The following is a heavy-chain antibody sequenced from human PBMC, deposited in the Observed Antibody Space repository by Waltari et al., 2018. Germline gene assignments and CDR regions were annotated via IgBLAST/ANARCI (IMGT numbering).Heavy chain of an antibody. CDR3: ARDRTSPRGVMNYYDSSGYYYFDY. CDR2: IKQDGSEK. Sequence: EVQLVESGGGLVQPGGSLRLSCAASGFTFSSYWMSWVRQAPGKGLEWVAHIKQDGSEKYYVDSVKGRFTISRDNAKNSLYLQMNSLRAEDTAVYYCARDRTSPRGVMNYYDSSGYYYFDYWGQGTLVTVSS. CDR1: GFTFSSYW. J-gene: IGHJ4*02. D-gene: IGHD3-22*01. V-gene: IGHV3-7*01.